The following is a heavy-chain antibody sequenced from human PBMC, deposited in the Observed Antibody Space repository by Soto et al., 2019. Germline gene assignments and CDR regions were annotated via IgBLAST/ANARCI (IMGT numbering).Heavy chain of an antibody. Sequence: SETLSLTCAVYGGSFSGYYWSWIRQPPGKGLEWIGEINHSGSTNYNPSLKSRVTISVDTSKNQFSLKLSSVTAADPAVYYCARDGGGWNYPQPARYNWFDPWGQGTLVTVSS. CDR1: GGSFSGYY. D-gene: IGHD1-7*01. CDR3: ARDGGGWNYPQPARYNWFDP. J-gene: IGHJ5*02. CDR2: INHSGST. V-gene: IGHV4-34*01.